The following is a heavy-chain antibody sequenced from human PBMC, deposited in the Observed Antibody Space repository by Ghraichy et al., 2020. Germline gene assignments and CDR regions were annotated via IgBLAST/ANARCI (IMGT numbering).Heavy chain of an antibody. V-gene: IGHV3-23*01. J-gene: IGHJ4*02. CDR3: AKETDTRGWYNADN. CDR1: GFTFSNYA. Sequence: LSLTCAASGFTFSNYAMSWLRQAPGKGLEWVSAIRGSGVKTYYADSVKGRFTVSRDNSKNSLYLQMTSLRAEDTAVYYCAKETDTRGWYNADNWGQGTLVTVSS. CDR2: IRGSGVKT. D-gene: IGHD6-19*01.